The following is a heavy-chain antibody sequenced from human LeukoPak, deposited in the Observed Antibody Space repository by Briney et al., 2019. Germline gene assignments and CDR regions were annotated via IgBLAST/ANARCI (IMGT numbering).Heavy chain of an antibody. J-gene: IGHJ4*02. Sequence: PGGSLRLSCAASGFTFSNYAMTWVRQAPGKGLEWVSGISDSGGSTYYADSVKGRFTISRDNSKITLYLQMNSLRAEDTAVYYCAKSLSGGGYYFEYWGQGTLVTVSS. D-gene: IGHD3-10*01. CDR1: GFTFSNYA. CDR2: ISDSGGST. V-gene: IGHV3-23*01. CDR3: AKSLSGGGYYFEY.